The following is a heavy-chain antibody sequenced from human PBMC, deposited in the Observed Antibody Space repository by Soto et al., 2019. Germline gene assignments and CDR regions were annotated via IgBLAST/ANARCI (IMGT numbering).Heavy chain of an antibody. V-gene: IGHV3-33*01. Sequence: PGGSLRLSCAASGFTFSSYGMHWVRQAPGKGLEWVAVIWYGGSNKYYADSVKGRFAISRDNSKNTLYLQMNSLRAEDTAVYYCARAADFWSGSSPYYYYGMDVWGQGTTVTVSS. D-gene: IGHD3-3*01. CDR1: GFTFSSYG. CDR2: IWYGGSNK. J-gene: IGHJ6*02. CDR3: ARAADFWSGSSPYYYYGMDV.